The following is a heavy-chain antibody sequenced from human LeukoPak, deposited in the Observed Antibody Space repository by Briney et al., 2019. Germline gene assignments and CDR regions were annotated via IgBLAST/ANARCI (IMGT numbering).Heavy chain of an antibody. V-gene: IGHV3-23*01. D-gene: IGHD6-13*01. J-gene: IGHJ4*02. CDR2: ISGSGGST. CDR1: GFIFSSYA. CDR3: VAGLIDY. Sequence: PGGSLRLSCAASGFIFSSYAMSGLRQAPGKGLEWVSAISGSGGSTYYADSVKGRFTISRDNPKNTLYLQMNSLRAEDTAVYYCVAGLIDYWGQGTLVTVSS.